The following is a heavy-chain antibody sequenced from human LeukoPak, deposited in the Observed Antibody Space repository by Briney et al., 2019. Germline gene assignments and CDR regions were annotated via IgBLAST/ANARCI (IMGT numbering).Heavy chain of an antibody. CDR3: ARARGDSTSYYFDY. CDR2: ISSSSSHT. J-gene: IGHJ4*02. CDR1: GFIFSDYY. D-gene: IGHD2-21*02. Sequence: GGSLRLSCVASGFIFSDYYMSWIRQAPGKGLEWVSYISSSSSHTNYADSVKGRFTISRDNAKNSLYLQMSSLRAEDMALYYCARARGDSTSYYFDYWGLGTLVIVSS. V-gene: IGHV3-11*06.